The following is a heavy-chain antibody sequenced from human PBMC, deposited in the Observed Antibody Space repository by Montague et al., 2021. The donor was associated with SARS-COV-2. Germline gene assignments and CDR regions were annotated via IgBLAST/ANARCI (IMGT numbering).Heavy chain of an antibody. J-gene: IGHJ6*02. CDR1: GFSLSTSGMC. CDR3: ARGTSDTYYYNGMDV. CDR2: IDWDGDK. V-gene: IGHV2-70*11. Sequence: PALVKPTQTPTLTCTFSGFSLSTSGMCMTWIRQPPGKALEWLARIDWDGDKYYNTSLKSRLTISKDTSKNLVVLTMTNMDPVDTATYYCARGTSDTYYYNGMDVWGRGTTVTVSS.